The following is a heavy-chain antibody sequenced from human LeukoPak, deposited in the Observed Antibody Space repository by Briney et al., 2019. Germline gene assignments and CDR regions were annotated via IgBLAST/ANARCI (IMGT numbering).Heavy chain of an antibody. J-gene: IGHJ4*02. CDR1: GFTFSSYG. CDR2: IHSDEIRT. Sequence: GGSLRLSCAASGFTFSSYGMHWVRQAPGRGLVWVSRIHSDEIRTNYADSVTGRFTISRDNAKNMVYLQMNSLRNEDTAVYYCARGIYGDPVAFDYWGQGTLVTVSS. D-gene: IGHD4/OR15-4a*01. V-gene: IGHV3-74*01. CDR3: ARGIYGDPVAFDY.